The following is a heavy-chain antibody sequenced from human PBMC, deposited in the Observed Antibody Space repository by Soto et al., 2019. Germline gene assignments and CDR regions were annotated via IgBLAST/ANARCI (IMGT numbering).Heavy chain of an antibody. D-gene: IGHD2-21*02. J-gene: IGHJ4*02. Sequence: SETLSLTCTVSGGSISSYYWSWIRQPPGKGLEWIGYIYYSGSTNYNPSLKSRVTISVDTSKNQFSLKLSSVTAADTAVYYCARYEVVTATTKFDYWGQGTLVTVSS. CDR3: ARYEVVTATTKFDY. CDR2: IYYSGST. V-gene: IGHV4-59*01. CDR1: GGSISSYY.